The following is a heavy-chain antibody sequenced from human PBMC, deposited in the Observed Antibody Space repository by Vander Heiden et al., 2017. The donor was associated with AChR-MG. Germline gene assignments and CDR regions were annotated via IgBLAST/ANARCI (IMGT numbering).Heavy chain of an antibody. V-gene: IGHV3-30-3*01. CDR1: GFTFSSYA. D-gene: IGHD4-17*01. CDR3: ARDNGDYDDAFDI. Sequence: QVQLVESGGGVVQPGRSLRLPCAASGFTFSSYAMHWVRQAPGKGLGWVAVISYDGSNKYYADSVKGRFTISRDNSKNTLYLQMNSLRAEDTAVYYCARDNGDYDDAFDIWGQGTMVTVSS. J-gene: IGHJ3*02. CDR2: ISYDGSNK.